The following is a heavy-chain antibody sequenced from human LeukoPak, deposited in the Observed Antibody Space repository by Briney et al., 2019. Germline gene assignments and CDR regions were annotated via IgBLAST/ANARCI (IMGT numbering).Heavy chain of an antibody. J-gene: IGHJ4*02. CDR1: GFTFSSYG. CDR2: IRYDGSNK. D-gene: IGHD3-10*01. Sequence: PGGSLRLSCAASGFTFSSYGMHWVRQAPGKGLEWVAFIRYDGSNKYYADSVKGRFTISRDNSKNTLYLQMNSLRAEDTAVYYCAKPLLSSGSMPSCWGQGTLVTVSS. V-gene: IGHV3-30*02. CDR3: AKPLLSSGSMPSC.